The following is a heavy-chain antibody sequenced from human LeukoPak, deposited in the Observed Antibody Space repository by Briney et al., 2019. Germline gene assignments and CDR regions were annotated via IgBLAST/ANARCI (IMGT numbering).Heavy chain of an antibody. V-gene: IGHV3-30*04. J-gene: IGHJ4*02. CDR2: MSNDGSEK. CDR3: ARELRDSGYDFDY. CDR1: GFTFSNCV. D-gene: IGHD5-12*01. Sequence: GGSLRLSCAASGFTFSNCVMHWVRQAPGKGLEWVAAMSNDGSEKYYADSVKGRFTISGDNSKNTLYLQMNSLRPEDTAVYYCARELRDSGYDFDYWGQGTLVTVSS.